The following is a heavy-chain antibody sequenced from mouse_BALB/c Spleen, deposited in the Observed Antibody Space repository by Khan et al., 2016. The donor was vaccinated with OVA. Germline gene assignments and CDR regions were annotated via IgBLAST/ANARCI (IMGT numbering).Heavy chain of an antibody. V-gene: IGHV11-2*02. D-gene: IGHD2-13*01. J-gene: IGHJ1*01. CDR3: MRYGDYWYFDV. CDR2: INSDGSAL. Sequence: EVQLLETGGGLVQPGGSRGLSCEGSGFTFSGFWMSWVRQTPGKTLEWIGDINSDGSALNYAPSIKDRFTTFRDNDKRTLYMQMSNVRSEDTATYFCMRYGDYWYFDVWGAGTTVTVSS. CDR1: GFTFSGFW.